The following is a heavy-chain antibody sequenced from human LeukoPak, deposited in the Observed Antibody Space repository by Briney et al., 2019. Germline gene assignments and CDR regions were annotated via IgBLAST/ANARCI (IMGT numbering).Heavy chain of an antibody. J-gene: IGHJ4*02. Sequence: TSETLSLTCTVSGASISSSDNYWGWIRQPPGKGLEWIGGIYHSGNTFYNPSLKSRVTISVDTSKNQFSLKLSSVTAADTAVFYCARQGSYSYGSGTYYNGHFDYWAQGILVTVSS. CDR3: ARQGSYSYGSGTYYNGHFDY. CDR2: IYHSGNT. CDR1: GASISSSDNY. V-gene: IGHV4-39*01. D-gene: IGHD3-10*01.